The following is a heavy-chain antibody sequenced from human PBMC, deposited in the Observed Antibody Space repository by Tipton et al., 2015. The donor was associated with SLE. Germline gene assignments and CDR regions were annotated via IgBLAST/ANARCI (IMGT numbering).Heavy chain of an antibody. Sequence: SLRLSCAASGFTFSNYAMTWVRQAPGKGLQWVSSISGSGGSTFYADSVKGRFTISRDNSNNRLYLQMNSLRVEDTAVYYCARGLGKWYFDLWGRGTLVTVSS. CDR1: GFTFSNYA. D-gene: IGHD3-16*01. CDR3: ARGLGKWYFDL. CDR2: ISGSGGST. V-gene: IGHV3-23*01. J-gene: IGHJ2*01.